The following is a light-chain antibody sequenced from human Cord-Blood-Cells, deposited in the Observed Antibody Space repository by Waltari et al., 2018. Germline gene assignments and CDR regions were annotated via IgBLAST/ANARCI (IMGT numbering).Light chain of an antibody. CDR3: MQGIHWPPT. CDR1: QSLVNSDGNTY. CDR2: KVS. Sequence: VVMTQSPLSLPVTLGQPASISCRSSQSLVNSDGNTYLNWFQQRPGQSPRRLIYKVSNRDSGVPDRFSGSGSGTDFTLKISRVEAEDVGVYYCMQGIHWPPTFGQGTKVEIK. J-gene: IGKJ1*01. V-gene: IGKV2-30*01.